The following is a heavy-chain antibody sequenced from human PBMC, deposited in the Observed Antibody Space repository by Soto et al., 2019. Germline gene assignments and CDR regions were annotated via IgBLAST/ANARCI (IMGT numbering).Heavy chain of an antibody. CDR1: GFMFSRAW. J-gene: IGHJ4*02. D-gene: IGHD1-1*01. CDR3: VEGWNDF. V-gene: IGHV3-15*01. CDR2: IKSKKDGGAR. Sequence: EVQVVESGRDLVEPGGSLRLSCETSGFMFSRAWMSWVRQAPGKGLEWVARIKSKKDGGARDYAAPVNGRFSISRDDSKSTVYLQMNSLRAEDTALYYCVEGWNDFWGQGTLVTVSS.